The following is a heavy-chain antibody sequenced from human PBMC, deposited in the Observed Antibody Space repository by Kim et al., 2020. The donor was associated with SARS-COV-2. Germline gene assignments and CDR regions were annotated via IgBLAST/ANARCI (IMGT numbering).Heavy chain of an antibody. CDR3: ASYTTYYYDSSGHAD. V-gene: IGHV3-7*03. D-gene: IGHD3-22*01. J-gene: IGHJ4*02. CDR1: GFTFSSYW. CDR2: IKQDGSEK. Sequence: GGSLRLSCAASGFTFSSYWMSWVRQAPGKGLEWVANIKQDGSEKYYVDSVKGRFTISRDNAKNSLYLQMNSLRAEDTAVYYCASYTTYYYDSSGHADWGQGTLVTVSS.